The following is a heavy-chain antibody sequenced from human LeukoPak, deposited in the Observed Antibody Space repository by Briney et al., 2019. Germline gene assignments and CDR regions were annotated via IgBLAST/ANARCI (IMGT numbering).Heavy chain of an antibody. J-gene: IGHJ6*03. V-gene: IGHV3-21*01. CDR2: ISSSSSYI. CDR1: GFTFSSYS. CDR3: ARDAKQIQDYGDYGYYYYYYMDV. Sequence: GGSLRLSCAASGFTFSSYSMNWVRQAPGKGLEWVSSISSSSSYIYYADSVKGRFTISRDNAKNSLYLQMNSLRAEDTAVYYCARDAKQIQDYGDYGYYYYYYMDVWGKGTTVTVSS. D-gene: IGHD4-17*01.